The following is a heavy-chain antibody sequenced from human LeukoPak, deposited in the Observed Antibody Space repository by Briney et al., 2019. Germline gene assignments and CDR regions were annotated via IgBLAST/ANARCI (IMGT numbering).Heavy chain of an antibody. J-gene: IGHJ4*02. CDR2: IICCSFFI. CDR1: GFTFSSYS. D-gene: IGHD2-2*01. Sequence: GGSLRLSCAASGFTFSSYSMNWVRQAPGKGLEWVSSIICCSFFIFFPTPLKRPFPISRDNAKNSLYLQMNSLRAEDTAVYYCARGAPAFMYPPDYWGQGTLVTVSS. CDR3: ARGAPAFMYPPDY. V-gene: IGHV3-21*01.